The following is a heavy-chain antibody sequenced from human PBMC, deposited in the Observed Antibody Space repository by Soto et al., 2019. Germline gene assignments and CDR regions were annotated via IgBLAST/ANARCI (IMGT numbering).Heavy chain of an antibody. CDR3: AHTPFFGDKLDF. J-gene: IGHJ4*02. Sequence: QITLKESGPTLVKPTQTLTLTCTFSGFSLSTGGVGVAWIRQPPGKALEWLAVIYWDDDKRYSPSLKNRLTVTKDNSKNQVVFTMTNLAPVDTATYYCAHTPFFGDKLDFWGQGTLVSVSS. V-gene: IGHV2-5*02. CDR1: GFSLSTGGVG. D-gene: IGHD2-21*01. CDR2: IYWDDDK.